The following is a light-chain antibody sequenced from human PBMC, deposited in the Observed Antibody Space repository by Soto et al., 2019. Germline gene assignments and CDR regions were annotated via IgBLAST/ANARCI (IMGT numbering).Light chain of an antibody. J-gene: IGKJ2*01. CDR3: QQYNNWPYT. CDR2: GAS. V-gene: IGKV3-15*01. CDR1: QSVSSN. Sequence: EIVMTQSPATLSVSPGERATLSCRASQSVSSNLAWYQQKPGQAPRLLIYGASSRDTGIPATFSGSGSGAEFTLTISSLQSEDFAIYYCQQYNNWPYTFGQGTKLEIK.